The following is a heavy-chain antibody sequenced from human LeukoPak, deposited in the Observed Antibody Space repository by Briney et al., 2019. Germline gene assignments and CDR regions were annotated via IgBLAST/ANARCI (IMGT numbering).Heavy chain of an antibody. V-gene: IGHV3-7*03. J-gene: IGHJ4*02. CDR2: IEQDGGEE. CDR3: ARGRYVDWLFDY. D-gene: IGHD3-9*01. CDR1: GFTFSRYG. Sequence: GGSLRLSCAASGFTFSRYGMHWVRQAPGKGLEWVANIEQDGGEEYYVDSVKGRFTISRDNAKNSLYLQMNSLRVEDTAVYYCARGRYVDWLFDYWGQGTLVTVSS.